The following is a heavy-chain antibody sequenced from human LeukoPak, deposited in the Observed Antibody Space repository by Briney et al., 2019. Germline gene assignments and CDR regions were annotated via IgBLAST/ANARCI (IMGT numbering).Heavy chain of an antibody. J-gene: IGHJ4*02. CDR1: GGSISSYY. V-gene: IGHV4-4*07. D-gene: IGHD3-10*01. Sequence: SETLSLTCTVSGGSISSYYWSWIRQPAGKGLEWMGRIYTSGSTNYNPSLKSRVTMSVDTSKNQFSLKLSSVTAADTAVYYCAVQIPYYYGSGGAFDYWGQGTLVTVSS. CDR2: IYTSGST. CDR3: AVQIPYYYGSGGAFDY.